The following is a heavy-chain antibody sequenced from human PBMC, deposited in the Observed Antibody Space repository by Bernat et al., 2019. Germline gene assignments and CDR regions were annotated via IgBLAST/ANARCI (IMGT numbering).Heavy chain of an antibody. J-gene: IGHJ4*02. CDR1: GYTFTNYG. CDR2: ISGYNGNT. V-gene: IGHV1-18*01. Sequence: QVQLVQSGAEVKKPGASVKVSCKASGYTFTNYGISWVRQAPGQGLEWLGWISGYNGNTNYAQKLQGRVTMTTDTSTSTAYMDLRSLRSVDTAVYYCARAYQSFVNDYGAFDYWGQGTLVTVSS. CDR3: ARAYQSFVNDYGAFDY. D-gene: IGHD4-17*01.